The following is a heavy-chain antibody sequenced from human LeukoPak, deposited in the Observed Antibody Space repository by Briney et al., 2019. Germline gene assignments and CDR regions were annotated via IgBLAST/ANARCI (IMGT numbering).Heavy chain of an antibody. Sequence: GGSLRLSCAASGFTFSSYWMHWVRQAPGKGLVWVSVINSDGSGTNYADSVKGRFTISRDNAKNTLYLQMNSLRGEDTAVYYCARETGGHDYWGQGTLVTVSS. J-gene: IGHJ4*02. D-gene: IGHD1-14*01. CDR3: ARETGGHDY. CDR2: INSDGSGT. V-gene: IGHV3-74*01. CDR1: GFTFSSYW.